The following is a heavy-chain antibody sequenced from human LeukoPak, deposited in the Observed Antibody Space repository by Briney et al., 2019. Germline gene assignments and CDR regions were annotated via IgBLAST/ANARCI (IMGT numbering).Heavy chain of an antibody. Sequence: GGSLRLSCETSGFTFSRYGMHWVRQAPGKGLEWVALIWHDGSNKNYADSVKGRFTISRDNSKNTLYLQMNSLRAEDTAVHYCANNFDYWGQGTLVTVSS. CDR2: IWHDGSNK. CDR1: GFTFSRYG. CDR3: ANNFDY. V-gene: IGHV3-33*06. J-gene: IGHJ4*02.